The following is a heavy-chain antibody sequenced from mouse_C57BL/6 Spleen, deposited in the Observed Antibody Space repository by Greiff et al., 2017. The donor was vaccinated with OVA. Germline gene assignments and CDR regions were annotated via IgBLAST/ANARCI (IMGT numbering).Heavy chain of an antibody. CDR2: IHPNSGST. D-gene: IGHD2-4*01. J-gene: IGHJ2*01. CDR3: ARSYDYDGGLCFDY. V-gene: IGHV1-64*01. CDR1: GYTFTSYW. Sequence: QVQLQQPGAELVKPGASVKLSCKASGYTFTSYWMHWVKQRPGQGLEWIGMIHPNSGSTNYNEKFKSKATLTVDKSSSTAYMQLSSLTSEDSAVYYCARSYDYDGGLCFDYWGQGTTLTVSS.